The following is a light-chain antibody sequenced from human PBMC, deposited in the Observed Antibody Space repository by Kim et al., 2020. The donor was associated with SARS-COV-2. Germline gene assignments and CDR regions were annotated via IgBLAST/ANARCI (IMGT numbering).Light chain of an antibody. J-gene: IGKJ3*01. CDR1: QSIRNN. CDR3: QQYDTWPPRFT. Sequence: PGERATLSCRASQSIRNNLAWYQQKPGQAPRLLISGASTRATGVPARFSGSGSGTEFTLTISSLKSEDFAVYYCQQYDTWPPRFTFGPGTKVDIK. CDR2: GAS. V-gene: IGKV3-15*01.